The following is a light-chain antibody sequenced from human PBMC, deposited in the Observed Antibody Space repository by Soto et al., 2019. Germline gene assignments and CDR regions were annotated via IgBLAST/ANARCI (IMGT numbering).Light chain of an antibody. V-gene: IGLV2-11*01. CDR2: DVS. CDR3: CSYAGSRV. CDR1: SSDVGGYNY. J-gene: IGLJ3*02. Sequence: QSVLTQPASVSGSPGQSITISCTGTSSDVGGYNYVSWYQHHPGKAPKLMIFDVSQRPSGVPDRFSGSKSGNTASLTISGLQAEDEADYYCCSYAGSRVFGGGTKLTVL.